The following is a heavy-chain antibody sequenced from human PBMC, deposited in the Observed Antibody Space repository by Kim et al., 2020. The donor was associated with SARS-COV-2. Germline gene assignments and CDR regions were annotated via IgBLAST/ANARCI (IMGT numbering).Heavy chain of an antibody. CDR3: ARGGIGPTGCAFDI. V-gene: IGHV4-61*01. Sequence: SETLSLTCTVSGGSGSSGSYYWNWIRQPPGKGLEWIGYLYNTGSTNYNPSLKSRVTISVDTSKNQVSLKVSSLTAADTAVYYCARGGIGPTGCAFDIWGQGTMVTVSS. CDR1: GGSGSSGSYY. D-gene: IGHD5-12*01. J-gene: IGHJ3*02. CDR2: LYNTGST.